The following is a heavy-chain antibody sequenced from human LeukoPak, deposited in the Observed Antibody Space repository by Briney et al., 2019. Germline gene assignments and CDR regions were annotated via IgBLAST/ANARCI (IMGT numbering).Heavy chain of an antibody. J-gene: IGHJ6*02. CDR2: ISDSGSA. Sequence: PSETLSLTCTVSGAPISNHYWSWIRQPPGKGLEWIGCISDSGSAKYNSSLKGRVSISGDTSKNQFSLKLTSVTAADTAVYYCARDLMVTTSGAEFFYYGMDVWGQGTTVTVSS. D-gene: IGHD3-3*01. V-gene: IGHV4-59*11. CDR3: ARDLMVTTSGAEFFYYGMDV. CDR1: GAPISNHY.